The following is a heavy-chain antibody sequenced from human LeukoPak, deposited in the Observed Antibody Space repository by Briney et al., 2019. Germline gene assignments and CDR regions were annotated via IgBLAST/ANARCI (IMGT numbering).Heavy chain of an antibody. CDR2: ISGSGGST. CDR3: YYYYMDV. J-gene: IGHJ6*03. V-gene: IGHV3-23*01. Sequence: GGSLRLSCAASGFTFSNYGMTWVRQAPGKGLEWVSAISGSGGSTYYADSVKGRFTISRDNSKNTLYLQMNSLRAEDTAVWSYYYYYMDVWGKGTTVTVSS. CDR1: GFTFSNYG.